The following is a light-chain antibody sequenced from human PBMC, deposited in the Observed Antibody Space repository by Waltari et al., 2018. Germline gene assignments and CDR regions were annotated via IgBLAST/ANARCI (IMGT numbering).Light chain of an antibody. J-gene: IGLJ2*01. V-gene: IGLV2-8*01. CDR2: EVV. CDR1: SSDVGGYNY. Sequence: QSALTQPPSASGSPGQSVTISCTGTSSDVGGYNYVSWYQHHPGKAPKLLLYEVVRRPSGAPDRCSGSKSGNTASLTVSGLQADDEADYYCTSYAGGTNLLFGGGTKVTVL. CDR3: TSYAGGTNLL.